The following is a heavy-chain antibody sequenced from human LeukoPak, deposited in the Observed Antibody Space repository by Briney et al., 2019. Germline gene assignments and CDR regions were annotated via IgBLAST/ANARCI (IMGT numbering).Heavy chain of an antibody. CDR2: IDWDDDK. CDR1: GFSLSTSGMC. Sequence: SGPALVKPTQTLTLTCTFSGFSLSTSGMCVSWIRQPPGKALEWLARIDWDDDKYYSTSLKTRLTISKDTSKNQVVLTMTNMDPVDTATYYCARIQEIFGVVMGAFDIWGQGTMVTVSS. D-gene: IGHD3-3*01. CDR3: ARIQEIFGVVMGAFDI. V-gene: IGHV2-70*11. J-gene: IGHJ3*02.